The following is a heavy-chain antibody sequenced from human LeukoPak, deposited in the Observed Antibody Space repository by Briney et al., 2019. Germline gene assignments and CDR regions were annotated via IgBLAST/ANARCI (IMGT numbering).Heavy chain of an antibody. J-gene: IGHJ4*02. CDR3: AKSQGNYYFEY. Sequence: GGSLRLSCAASGFTFSSYGMHWVRQAPGKGLEWVSVISYDGSKKYYADSVKGRFTISRDNSKNTLYLQMNSLGAEDTAVFYCAKSQGNYYFEYWGQGTLVTVSS. CDR2: ISYDGSKK. CDR1: GFTFSSYG. D-gene: IGHD1-7*01. V-gene: IGHV3-30*18.